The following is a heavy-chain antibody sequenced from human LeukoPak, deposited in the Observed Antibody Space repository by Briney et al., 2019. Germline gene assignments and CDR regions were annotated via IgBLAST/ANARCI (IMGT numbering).Heavy chain of an antibody. D-gene: IGHD3-10*02. J-gene: IGHJ6*04. V-gene: IGHV3-48*04. CDR3: AELGITMIGGV. CDR2: ISSSGSTI. Sequence: VQLVESGGGVVQPGGSLRLSCAASGFTFSSYGMNWVRQAPGKGLEWVSYISSSGSTIYYADSAKGRFTISRDNAKNSLYLQMNSLRAEDTAVYYCAELGITMIGGVWGKGTTVTISS. CDR1: GFTFSSYG.